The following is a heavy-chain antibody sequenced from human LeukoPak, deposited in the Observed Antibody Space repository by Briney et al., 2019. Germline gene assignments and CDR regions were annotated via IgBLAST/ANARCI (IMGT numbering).Heavy chain of an antibody. D-gene: IGHD3-3*01. CDR3: AKGPYDFWSGYYWYFQH. J-gene: IGHJ1*01. CDR1: GFTFSSYA. CDR2: LSGST. V-gene: IGHV3-23*01. Sequence: GGSLRLSCAASGFTFSSYAMAWVRQAPGKGLEWVSALSGSTYYADSVKVRFTVSRDNSKKTLYLQMNSLRVEDTAVYYCAKGPYDFWSGYYWYFQHGGQGTLVAVSA.